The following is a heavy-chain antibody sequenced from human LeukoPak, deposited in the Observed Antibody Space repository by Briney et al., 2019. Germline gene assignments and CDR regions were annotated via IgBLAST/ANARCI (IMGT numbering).Heavy chain of an antibody. J-gene: IGHJ4*02. D-gene: IGHD3-22*01. CDR2: FDPEDGET. CDR3: ATISDYDSSGYYFDY. Sequence: GASVKVSFKVSGYTLTELSMHWVRQAPGKGLEWMGGFDPEDGETIYAQKFQGRVTMTEDTSTDTAYMELSSLRSEDTAVYYCATISDYDSSGYYFDYWGQGTPVTVSS. CDR1: GYTLTELS. V-gene: IGHV1-24*01.